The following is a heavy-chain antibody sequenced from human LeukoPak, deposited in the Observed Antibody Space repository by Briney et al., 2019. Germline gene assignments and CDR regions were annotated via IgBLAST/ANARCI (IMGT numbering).Heavy chain of an antibody. CDR2: ISGSGGST. D-gene: IGHD6-19*01. CDR3: ARERGYASGPSYPFDN. Sequence: PGGSLRLSCAASGFTFSSYAMSWVRQAPGKGLEWVSAISGSGGSTYYADSVKDRFTVSRDNSKNTPYLQMNSLRAEDTAVYYCARERGYASGPSYPFDNWGQGTLVTVSS. V-gene: IGHV3-23*01. J-gene: IGHJ4*02. CDR1: GFTFSSYA.